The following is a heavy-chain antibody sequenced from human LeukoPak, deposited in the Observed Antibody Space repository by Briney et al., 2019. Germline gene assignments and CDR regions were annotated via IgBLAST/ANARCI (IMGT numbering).Heavy chain of an antibody. J-gene: IGHJ4*02. Sequence: KPSETLSLTCAVYGGSFSGYYWSWIRQPPGKGLEWIGEINHSGSTNYNPSLKSRVTISVDTSKNQFSLKLTSVTAADTAMYYCARDIVGATHDYWGQGTLVTVSS. CDR1: GGSFSGYY. V-gene: IGHV4-34*01. CDR3: ARDIVGATHDY. D-gene: IGHD1-26*01. CDR2: INHSGST.